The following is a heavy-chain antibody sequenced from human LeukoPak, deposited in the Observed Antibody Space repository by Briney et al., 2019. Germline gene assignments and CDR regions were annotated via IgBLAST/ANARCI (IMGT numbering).Heavy chain of an antibody. D-gene: IGHD6-13*01. CDR2: INPNSGGT. CDR1: GYTFTGYY. J-gene: IGHJ3*02. Sequence: ASVKVSCKASGYTFTGYYMHWVRQAPGQGPEWMGWINPNSGGTNYAQKFQGRVTMTRDTSISTAYMELSRLRSDDTAVYYCARDTGGSSWLNDAFDIWGQGTMVTVSS. V-gene: IGHV1-2*02. CDR3: ARDTGGSSWLNDAFDI.